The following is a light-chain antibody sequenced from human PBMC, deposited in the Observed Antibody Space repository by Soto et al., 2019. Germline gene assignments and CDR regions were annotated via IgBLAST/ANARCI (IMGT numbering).Light chain of an antibody. J-gene: IGKJ4*01. CDR1: QSVGTY. Sequence: EIVLTQSPATLSLSPGERATISCRASQSVGTYLAWYQQKPGQATRLLIYDASNRATGIPARFSGSGSGTDFTLTISGLEPEDFAVYYCQQRTNWPPLTFGGGTKVEIK. V-gene: IGKV3-11*01. CDR3: QQRTNWPPLT. CDR2: DAS.